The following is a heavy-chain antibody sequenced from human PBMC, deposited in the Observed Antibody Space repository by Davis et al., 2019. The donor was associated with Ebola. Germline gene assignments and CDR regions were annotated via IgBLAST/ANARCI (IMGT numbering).Heavy chain of an antibody. CDR2: ISGSSYYI. Sequence: GESLKISCAASGFTFSSHNMNWVRQVPGKGLEWVSSISGSSYYIYYADSVKGRFTISRDNAKNSLYLQMNSLRAEDTAVYYCARRADYWGQGTLVTVSS. CDR1: GFTFSSHN. CDR3: ARRADY. J-gene: IGHJ4*02. V-gene: IGHV3-21*01.